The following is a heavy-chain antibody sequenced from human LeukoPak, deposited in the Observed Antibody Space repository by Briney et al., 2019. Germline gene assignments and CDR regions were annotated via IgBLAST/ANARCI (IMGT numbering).Heavy chain of an antibody. J-gene: IGHJ4*02. V-gene: IGHV5-51*01. Sequence: GESLKISCKGSGYSFINYWIGWVRQMPGKGLEWMGIIYPADSDTRYSPSFQGQVTTSADKTISTAYLQWNILKASDTAMYYCARAYYYDSSGYAFDYWGQGTLVTVSS. CDR1: GYSFINYW. CDR2: IYPADSDT. D-gene: IGHD3-22*01. CDR3: ARAYYYDSSGYAFDY.